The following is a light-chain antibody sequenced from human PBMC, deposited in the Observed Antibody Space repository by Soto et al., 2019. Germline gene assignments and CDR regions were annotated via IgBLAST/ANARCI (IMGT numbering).Light chain of an antibody. CDR2: AAS. Sequence: DIQMTQSPTSLSASVGDRVTITCRASQGIRNFVAWYQQKPGKAPKLLIYAASTLQSGVPSRFSGSGSGTDFTLTINSLQPEDVATYSWQKDSSGPVFRHGSKVEI. CDR1: QGIRNF. J-gene: IGKJ3*01. CDR3: QKDSSGPV. V-gene: IGKV1-27*01.